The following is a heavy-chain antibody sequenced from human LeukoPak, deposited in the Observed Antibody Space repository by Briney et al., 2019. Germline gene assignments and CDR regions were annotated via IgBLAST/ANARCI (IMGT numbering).Heavy chain of an antibody. Sequence: PGGSLRLSCAASGFTVSSNYMSWVRQAPGKGLEWVANIKQDGSEKYYVDSVKGRFTISRDNAKNSLYLQMNSLRAEDTAVYYCARDLGEWGQGTLVTVSS. CDR1: GFTVSSNY. CDR2: IKQDGSEK. V-gene: IGHV3-7*01. D-gene: IGHD3-10*01. CDR3: ARDLGE. J-gene: IGHJ4*02.